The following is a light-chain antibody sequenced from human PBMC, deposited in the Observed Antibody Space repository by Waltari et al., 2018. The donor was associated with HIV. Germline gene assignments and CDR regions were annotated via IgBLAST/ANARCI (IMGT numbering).Light chain of an antibody. CDR2: EGN. Sequence: QSALTQPASVSGSPGQSITISCTGTSSDVGTYSLVSWYQHPPGKAPKLMIYEGNKRPSGVSKRFSGSKSGNTASLTISGLQAEDEADYYCSSYTSFSTVLFGGGTKLTVL. J-gene: IGLJ2*01. V-gene: IGLV2-23*01. CDR1: SSDVGTYSL. CDR3: SSYTSFSTVL.